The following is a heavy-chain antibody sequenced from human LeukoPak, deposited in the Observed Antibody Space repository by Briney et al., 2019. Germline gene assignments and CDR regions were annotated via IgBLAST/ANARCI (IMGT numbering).Heavy chain of an antibody. CDR1: GFTFSSYW. CDR3: ATSRSFDY. J-gene: IGHJ4*02. V-gene: IGHV3-7*03. Sequence: GGSLRLYCAASGFTFSSYWMSWVRQSPGKGLEWVANIKQDGSEKYYMDSVKGRLTVSRDNAKNSVYLQMNSLRAEDTAVYYCATSRSFDYWGQGTLVTVPS. CDR2: IKQDGSEK.